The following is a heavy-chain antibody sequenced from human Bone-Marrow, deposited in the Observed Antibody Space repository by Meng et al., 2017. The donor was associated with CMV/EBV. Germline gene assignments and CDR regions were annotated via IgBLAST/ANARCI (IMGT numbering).Heavy chain of an antibody. CDR3: ARARLVGATRWWYFDY. V-gene: IGHV3-48*04. J-gene: IGHJ4*02. Sequence: GESLKIPCAASGFTFSSYSMNWVRQAPGKGLEWVSYISSSSTIYYADSVKGRFTISRDNAEKSQYLQMNSLRAEDTAVYYCARARLVGATRWWYFDYWGQGNLVTVSS. D-gene: IGHD1-26*01. CDR1: GFTFSSYS. CDR2: ISSSSTI.